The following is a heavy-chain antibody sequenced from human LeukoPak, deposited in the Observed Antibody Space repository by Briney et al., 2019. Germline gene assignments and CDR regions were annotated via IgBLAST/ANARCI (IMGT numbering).Heavy chain of an antibody. CDR1: GFTFSSYD. Sequence: GGSLRLSCAASGFTFSSYDMHWVRQATGKGLEWVSAIGTAGDTYYPGSVKGRFTISRENAKNSLYLQMNSLRAGDTAVYYCARGSIFSDYYYGMDVWGQGTTVTVSS. CDR2: IGTAGDT. CDR3: ARGSIFSDYYYGMDV. J-gene: IGHJ6*02. D-gene: IGHD3-3*01. V-gene: IGHV3-13*01.